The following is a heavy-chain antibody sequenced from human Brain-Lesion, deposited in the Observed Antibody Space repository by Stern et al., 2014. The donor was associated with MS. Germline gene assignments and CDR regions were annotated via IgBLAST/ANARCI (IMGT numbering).Heavy chain of an antibody. D-gene: IGHD3-3*01. V-gene: IGHV1-2*02. Sequence: VQLVESGAEVKKPGASVKVSCKTSGYIFTGYYIHWVPQAPGQGLEWMAWINPNTGGTKYAQKFQGRVTMSRDTSISTAYVELSSLTSDDTAVYYCARDQRGITIFGVVTDYYYLGMDVWGQGTTVTVSS. CDR1: GYIFTGYY. CDR2: INPNTGGT. CDR3: ARDQRGITIFGVVTDYYYLGMDV. J-gene: IGHJ6*02.